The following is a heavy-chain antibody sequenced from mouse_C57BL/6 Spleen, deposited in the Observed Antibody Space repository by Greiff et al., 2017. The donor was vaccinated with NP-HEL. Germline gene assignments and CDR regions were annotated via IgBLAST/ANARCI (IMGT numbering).Heavy chain of an antibody. V-gene: IGHV5-6*02. CDR3: ARQWNYYAMDY. CDR2: ISSGGSYP. CDR1: GFTFSSYG. J-gene: IGHJ4*01. Sequence: DVRLVESGGDLVKPGGSLKLSCAASGFTFSSYGMSWVRQTPDKRLEWVATISSGGSYPYYPDSVKGRFTISRDNAKNTLYLQMSSLKSEDTAMYYCARQWNYYAMDYWGQGTSVTVSS.